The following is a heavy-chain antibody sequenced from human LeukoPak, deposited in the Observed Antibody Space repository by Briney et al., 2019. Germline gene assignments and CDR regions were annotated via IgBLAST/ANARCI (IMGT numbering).Heavy chain of an antibody. J-gene: IGHJ4*02. Sequence: GGSLRLSCAASGFTFSSYWMSWVRQAPGKGLEWVANIKQDGSEKYYVDSVKGRFTISRDNAKNSLFLQMSSLRAEDTAIYYCALQNYDILTGPGHWGQGTLVTVSS. CDR3: ALQNYDILTGPGH. V-gene: IGHV3-7*01. CDR1: GFTFSSYW. D-gene: IGHD3-9*01. CDR2: IKQDGSEK.